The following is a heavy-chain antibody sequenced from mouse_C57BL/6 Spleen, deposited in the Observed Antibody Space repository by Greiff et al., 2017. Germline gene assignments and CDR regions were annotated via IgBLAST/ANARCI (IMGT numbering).Heavy chain of an antibody. D-gene: IGHD1-1*01. Sequence: EVKLMESGPELVKPGASVKMSCKASGYTFTDYNMHWVKQSHGKSLEWIGYINPNNGGTSYNQKFKGKATLTVNKSSSTAYMELRSLTSEDSAVDCCARVIKEGYFDYWGQGTTRTVSS. J-gene: IGHJ2*01. CDR2: INPNNGGT. CDR1: GYTFTDYN. V-gene: IGHV1-22*01. CDR3: ARVIKEGYFDY.